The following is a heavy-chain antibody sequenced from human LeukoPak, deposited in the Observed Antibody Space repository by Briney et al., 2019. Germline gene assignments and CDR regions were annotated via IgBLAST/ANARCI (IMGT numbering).Heavy chain of an antibody. D-gene: IGHD1-26*01. V-gene: IGHV4-59*01. CDR1: GVSFSGYY. CDR2: IFGSGSS. CDR3: AREKDTGSNHAKIRYDI. Sequence: SETLSLTCAVYGVSFSGYYWSWIRQPPGKGLEWIGWIFGSGSSNYNPSLKSRLTISVDTSKNQFPLKLTSATAADTAVYYCAREKDTGSNHAKIRYDIWGQGTMVTVSS. J-gene: IGHJ3*02.